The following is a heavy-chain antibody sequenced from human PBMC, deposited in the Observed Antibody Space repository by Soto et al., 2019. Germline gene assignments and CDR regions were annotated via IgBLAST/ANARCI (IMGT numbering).Heavy chain of an antibody. Sequence: GASVKVSCKASGDTFSSYPISWVRQAPGQGLEWMGGIIPILDTANYAQKIQGRVTITADESTSTAYMELSSLRSEDTAVYYCARGGYRGYDFSLDVWGQGTTVTVSS. CDR3: ARGGYRGYDFSLDV. CDR1: GDTFSSYP. CDR2: IIPILDTA. D-gene: IGHD5-12*01. J-gene: IGHJ6*02. V-gene: IGHV1-69*13.